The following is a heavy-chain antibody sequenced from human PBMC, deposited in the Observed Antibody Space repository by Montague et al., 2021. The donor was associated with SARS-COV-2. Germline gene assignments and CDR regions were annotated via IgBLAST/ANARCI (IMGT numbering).Heavy chain of an antibody. D-gene: IGHD1-26*01. CDR3: VRDLVGKDDF. J-gene: IGHJ4*02. V-gene: IGHV3-74*01. Sequence: SLRLSCAASGFSFSIYWMHWVRQAPGKGLVWVSRTDEYGGTTNYADSVRGRFTISRDNAKSTLYLQMNSLRAEDTAVYYCVRDLVGKDDFWGPGTQVTVSS. CDR2: TDEYGGTT. CDR1: GFSFSIYW.